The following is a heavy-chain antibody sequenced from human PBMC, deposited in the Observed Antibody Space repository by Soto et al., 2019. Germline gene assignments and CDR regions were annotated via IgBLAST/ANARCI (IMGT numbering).Heavy chain of an antibody. CDR1: GFTFSSYG. Sequence: GGSLRLSCAASGFTFSSYGMHWVRQAPGKGLEWVAVISYDGSNKYYADSVKGRFTISRDNSKNTLYLQMNSLRAEDTAVYYCAKKGWLADYFDYWGPGTLVTVSS. V-gene: IGHV3-30*18. J-gene: IGHJ4*02. CDR2: ISYDGSNK. D-gene: IGHD6-19*01. CDR3: AKKGWLADYFDY.